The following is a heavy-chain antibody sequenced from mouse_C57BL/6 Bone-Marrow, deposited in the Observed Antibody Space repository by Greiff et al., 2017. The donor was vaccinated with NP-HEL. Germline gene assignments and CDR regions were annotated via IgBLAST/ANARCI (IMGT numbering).Heavy chain of an antibody. CDR2: IDPSDSET. J-gene: IGHJ3*02. Sequence: QVQLQQPGAELVRPGSSVKLSCKASGYTFTSYWMHWVKQRPIQGLEWIGNIDPSDSETHYNQKFKDKATMTVDKSSSTAYMQLSSLTSEDSAVYYCARWDYDGGYWGQGTLVAVSA. V-gene: IGHV1-52*01. CDR1: GYTFTSYW. CDR3: ARWDYDGGY. D-gene: IGHD2-4*01.